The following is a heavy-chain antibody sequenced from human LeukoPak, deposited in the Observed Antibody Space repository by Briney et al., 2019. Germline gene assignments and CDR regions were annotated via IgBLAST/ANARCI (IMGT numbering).Heavy chain of an antibody. CDR3: ARDYWRSIDH. J-gene: IGHJ4*02. D-gene: IGHD1-1*01. Sequence: GVSLRLSCVVSGLTFSNYWMIWVRQAPGKGLESVAIIKEDGSAKYYLDSVKGRFTISRDNAKNSLYLEMNSLRAEDTAVYYCARDYWRSIDHWGQGTLVTVSS. V-gene: IGHV3-7*01. CDR1: GLTFSNYW. CDR2: IKEDGSAK.